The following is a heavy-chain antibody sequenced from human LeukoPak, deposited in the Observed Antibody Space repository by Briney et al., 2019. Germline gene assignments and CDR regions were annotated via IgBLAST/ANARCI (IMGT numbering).Heavy chain of an antibody. Sequence: GGSLRLSCAASGFTFSSYNMNWLRQAPGKGLEWVSSISHGSGSIYYADSVKGRFAISRDNAKNSLYLQMNSLRAEDTAVYYCAKNLEYSSPLGAFDIWGQGTMVAVSS. D-gene: IGHD6-6*01. CDR2: ISHGSGSI. J-gene: IGHJ3*02. CDR3: AKNLEYSSPLGAFDI. CDR1: GFTFSSYN. V-gene: IGHV3-21*04.